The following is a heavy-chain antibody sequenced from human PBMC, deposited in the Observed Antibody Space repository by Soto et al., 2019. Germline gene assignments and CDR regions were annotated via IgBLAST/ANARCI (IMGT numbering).Heavy chain of an antibody. CDR2: IYSGGST. CDR3: ASRKWELLPLGAFDI. V-gene: IGHV3-53*01. CDR1: GFTVSSNY. J-gene: IGHJ3*02. D-gene: IGHD1-26*01. Sequence: SGGSLRLSCAASGFTVSSNYMSWVRQAPGKGLEWVSVIYSGGSTYYADSVKGRFTISRDNSKNTLYLQMNSLRAEDTAVYYCASRKWELLPLGAFDIWGQRTMVTVSS.